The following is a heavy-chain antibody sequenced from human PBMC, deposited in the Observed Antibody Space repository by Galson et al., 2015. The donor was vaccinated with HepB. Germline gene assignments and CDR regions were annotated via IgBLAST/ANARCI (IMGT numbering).Heavy chain of an antibody. Sequence: SLRLSCAASGFTFSSYGMHWVRQAPGKGLEWVAVISYDGSNKYYADSVKGRFTISRDNSKNTLYLQMNSLRAEDTAVYYCAKDLSKGTDCSSTSCYAPYYYYGMGVRGQGTTVTVSS. J-gene: IGHJ6*02. CDR2: ISYDGSNK. D-gene: IGHD2-2*01. CDR1: GFTFSSYG. CDR3: AKDLSKGTDCSSTSCYAPYYYYGMGV. V-gene: IGHV3-30*18.